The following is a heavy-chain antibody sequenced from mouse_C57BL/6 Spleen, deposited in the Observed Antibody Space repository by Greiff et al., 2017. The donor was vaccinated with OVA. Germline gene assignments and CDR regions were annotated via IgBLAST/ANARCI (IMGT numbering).Heavy chain of an antibody. Sequence: QVQLQQSGAELVRPGSSVKLSCKASGYTFTSYWMDWVKQRPGQGLEWIGNIYPSDSETHYNQKFKDKATLTVDKSSSTAYMQLSSLTSEDSAVYYCARSIYYYGSSPWYFDVWGTGTTVTVSS. CDR1: GYTFTSYW. D-gene: IGHD1-1*01. J-gene: IGHJ1*03. V-gene: IGHV1-61*01. CDR2: IYPSDSET. CDR3: ARSIYYYGSSPWYFDV.